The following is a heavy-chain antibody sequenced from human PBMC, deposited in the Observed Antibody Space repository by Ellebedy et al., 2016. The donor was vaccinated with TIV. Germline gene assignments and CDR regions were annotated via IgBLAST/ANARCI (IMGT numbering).Heavy chain of an antibody. CDR1: GYTFSNSG. CDR3: AKISSAAFFFDY. V-gene: IGHV1-18*01. CDR2: ISVYDGIT. Sequence: AASVKVSCKASGYTFSNSGLTWVRQAPGQGLEWVGWISVYDGITNYGQKFQGRVTLTTDTSTSTAYMDLRSLRSDDTAVYYCAKISSAAFFFDYWGQGTLVTVSS. D-gene: IGHD6-13*01. J-gene: IGHJ4*02.